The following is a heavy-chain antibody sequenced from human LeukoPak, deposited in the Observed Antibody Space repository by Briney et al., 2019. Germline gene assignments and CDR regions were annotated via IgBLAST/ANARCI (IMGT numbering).Heavy chain of an antibody. CDR1: EFTFSIYT. J-gene: IGHJ4*02. CDR3: ARDRDYAFDY. V-gene: IGHV3-48*02. CDR2: MNSETGTV. D-gene: IGHD4-17*01. Sequence: GGSLRLSCAASEFTFSIYTMSWVRQAPGKGLEWISYMNSETGTVSYADSVKGRFTISRGDAKNPVYLQMNSLRDEDTALYYCARDRDYAFDYWGRGSLVTVSS.